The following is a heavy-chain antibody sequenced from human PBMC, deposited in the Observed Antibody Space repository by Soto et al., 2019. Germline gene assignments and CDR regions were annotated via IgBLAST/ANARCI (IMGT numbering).Heavy chain of an antibody. CDR2: ISASGDST. CDR1: GFTFSSYG. CDR3: AKTSSASGRDGPGH. J-gene: IGHJ4*02. V-gene: IGHV3-23*01. D-gene: IGHD6-6*01. Sequence: EVQVLESGGGLARPGGSVTLSCATSGFTFSSYGMTWVRQAPGKGLEWVSAISASGDSTFYADSLGGRFTISRDNSKNTVYLQMKSLRAGDTATYYCAKTSSASGRDGPGHWGQGTQVTVSS.